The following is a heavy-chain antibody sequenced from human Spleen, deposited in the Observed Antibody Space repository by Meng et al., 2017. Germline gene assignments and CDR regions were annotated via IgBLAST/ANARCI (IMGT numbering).Heavy chain of an antibody. CDR3: ARGPTTMAHDFDY. V-gene: IGHV4-4*02. D-gene: IGHD4-11*01. Sequence: QVQLQEAGPGLVKPSGTLSLTCAVHGASISSNYWWSWVRQPPGKGLEWIGEINHSGSTNYNPSLESRATISVDTSQNNLSLKLSSVTAADSAVYYCARGPTTMAHDFDYWGQGTLVTVSS. CDR1: GASISSNYW. J-gene: IGHJ4*02. CDR2: INHSGST.